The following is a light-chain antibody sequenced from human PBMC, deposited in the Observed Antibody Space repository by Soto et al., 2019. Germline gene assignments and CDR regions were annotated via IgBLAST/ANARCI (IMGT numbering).Light chain of an antibody. J-gene: IGKJ3*01. V-gene: IGKV1-39*01. CDR1: QTISNY. Sequence: QMTQSPSSLSASVGDRVTITCRASQTISNYLNWYQQKPGKAPKLLIYAASSLQSGVPSRFSGSGSGTDFTLTISSLQPEDFAIYYCQQSYNTPRTFGPGTKVDAK. CDR3: QQSYNTPRT. CDR2: AAS.